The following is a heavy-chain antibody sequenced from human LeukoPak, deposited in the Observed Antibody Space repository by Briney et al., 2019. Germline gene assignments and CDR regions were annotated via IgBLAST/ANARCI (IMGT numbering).Heavy chain of an antibody. J-gene: IGHJ4*02. CDR1: GFTFSTHW. D-gene: IGHD3-10*01. CDR2: IKQGGSET. Sequence: GGSLRLSCGASGFTFSTHWMNWVRQAPGKGLEWVANIKQGGSETNYVGSVKGRFTVSRDDAKNSVYLQMDSLRAEDTAIYYCARGPHYGSRSDHLDYWGQGTLVTASS. V-gene: IGHV3-7*03. CDR3: ARGPHYGSRSDHLDY.